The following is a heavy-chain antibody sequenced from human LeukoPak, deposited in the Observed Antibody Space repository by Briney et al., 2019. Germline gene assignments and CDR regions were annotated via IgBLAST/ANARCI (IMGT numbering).Heavy chain of an antibody. J-gene: IGHJ4*02. Sequence: SETLSLTCTVSGGSISSYYWSWIRQPAGNGLEWIGRIYTSGSTNYNPSLKSRVTMSVDTSKNQFSLKLSSVTAADTAVYYCARDEVVVTALDYWGQGTLVTVSS. V-gene: IGHV4-4*07. CDR2: IYTSGST. CDR3: ARDEVVVTALDY. D-gene: IGHD2-21*02. CDR1: GGSISSYY.